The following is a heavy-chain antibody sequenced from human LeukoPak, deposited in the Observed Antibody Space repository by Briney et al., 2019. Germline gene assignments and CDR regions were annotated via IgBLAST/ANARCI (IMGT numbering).Heavy chain of an antibody. Sequence: GSLRLSCAASGFTFSSYAMSWIRQPPGKGLEWIGEINHSGSTNYNPSLKSRVTISVDTSKNQFSLKLSSVTAADTAVYYCARHRMGGPYYDFWSGKGYIDYWGQGTLVTVSS. CDR3: ARHRMGGPYYDFWSGKGYIDY. CDR2: INHSGST. D-gene: IGHD3-3*01. CDR1: GFTFSSYA. V-gene: IGHV4-34*01. J-gene: IGHJ4*02.